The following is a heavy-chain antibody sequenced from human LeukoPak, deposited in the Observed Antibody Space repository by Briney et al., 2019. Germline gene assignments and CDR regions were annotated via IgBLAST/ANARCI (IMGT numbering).Heavy chain of an antibody. CDR1: AYSISSGYY. CDR2: VYHSGKV. D-gene: IGHD6-19*01. V-gene: IGHV4-38-2*02. Sequence: SETLSLTCTVSAYSISSGYYWGWIRQPPGKGLEWIGSVYHSGKVYYNPSLKSRVTISVDTSKNQFSLKLSSVTAADTAVYFCARDRISVSDPPNWFDPWGQGTLVTVSS. CDR3: ARDRISVSDPPNWFDP. J-gene: IGHJ5*02.